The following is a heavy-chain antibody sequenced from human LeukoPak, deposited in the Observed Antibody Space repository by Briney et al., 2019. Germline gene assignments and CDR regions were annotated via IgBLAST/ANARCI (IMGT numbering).Heavy chain of an antibody. CDR1: GYTFTRND. J-gene: IGHJ6*04. CDR3: ARASVGATAPDV. CDR2: MNPNSGNS. D-gene: IGHD1-26*01. Sequence: ASVKVSCKTSGYTFTRNDINWVRQATGQGLEWMGWMNPNSGNSGYAQKFQGRVTITRDNSISTAYMELNSLTSEDTAVYYCARASVGATAPDVWGKGTTVTISS. V-gene: IGHV1-8*03.